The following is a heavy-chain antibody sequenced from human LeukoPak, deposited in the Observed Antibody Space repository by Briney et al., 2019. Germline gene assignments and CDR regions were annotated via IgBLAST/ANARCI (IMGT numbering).Heavy chain of an antibody. D-gene: IGHD3-10*01. V-gene: IGHV1-18*01. CDR3: ARGGSELLWFGESYYCYMDV. CDR1: GYTFTSYG. Sequence: ASVKVSCKASGYTFTSYGISCVRQAPGQGLEWMGWISAYNGNTNYAQKLQGRVTMTTDTSTSTAYMELRSLRSDDTAVYYCARGGSELLWFGESYYCYMDVWGKGTTVTISS. CDR2: ISAYNGNT. J-gene: IGHJ6*03.